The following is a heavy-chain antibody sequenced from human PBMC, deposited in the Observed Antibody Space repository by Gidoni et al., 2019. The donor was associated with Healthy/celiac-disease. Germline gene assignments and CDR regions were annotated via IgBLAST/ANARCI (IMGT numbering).Heavy chain of an antibody. J-gene: IGHJ4*02. V-gene: IGHV5-51*01. CDR3: ARHPGGKVGATPYYFDY. CDR1: GYSFTSYW. D-gene: IGHD1-26*01. CDR2: IYPGDSDT. Sequence: EVQLVQSGAEVTQPGASLKISCKGSGYSFTSYWIGWVRQMPGKGLEWMGIIYPGDSDTRYSPSFQGQVTISADKSISTAYLQWSSLKASDTAMYYCARHPGGKVGATPYYFDYWGQGTLVTVSS.